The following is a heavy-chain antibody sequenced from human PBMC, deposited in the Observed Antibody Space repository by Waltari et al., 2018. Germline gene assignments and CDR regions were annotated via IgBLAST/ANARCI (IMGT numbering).Heavy chain of an antibody. CDR3: TTAHYSWRRDAFDV. V-gene: IGHV3-15*01. J-gene: IGHJ3*01. CDR2: IKSKSDGETT. Sequence: EVQLVESGGDLVKSGGSLRVSCAASGFTFSDAWMTWVRHVPGKGLEWVGRIKSKSDGETTDYAAPVKGRFLILRDDSKNTLYLQMNNLKTEDTAVYYCTTAHYSWRRDAFDVWGQGTMVTVSS. D-gene: IGHD4-4*01. CDR1: GFTFSDAW.